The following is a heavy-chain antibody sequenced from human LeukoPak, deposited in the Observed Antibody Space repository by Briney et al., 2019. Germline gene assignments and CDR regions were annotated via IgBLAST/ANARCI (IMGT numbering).Heavy chain of an antibody. J-gene: IGHJ4*02. CDR3: AKDDAWLQYND. CDR1: GFTFSSYA. D-gene: IGHD5-24*01. V-gene: IGHV3-23*01. Sequence: GGSLRLSCAASGFTFSSYAMSWVRQAPGKGLEWVSAISGSGGRTEYADAVKGRFTISRDNSKNTLYLQINSLRDEDTAVYYCAKDDAWLQYNDWGQGTLVTVSS. CDR2: ISGSGGRT.